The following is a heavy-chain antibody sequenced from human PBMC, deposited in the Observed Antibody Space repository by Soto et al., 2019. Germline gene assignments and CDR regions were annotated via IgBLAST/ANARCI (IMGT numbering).Heavy chain of an antibody. CDR1: GYTFTNYA. J-gene: IGHJ4*02. Sequence: QVQLVQSGAEVKKPAASVKVSCKASGYTFTNYAIAWVRQAPGQGLEWMGWISAYNGNTNYAQKLQGRVTMTTDTSTSTVYMELRSLRSDDTAVYYCARTGFYGSGSRPYYFDSWGQGTLVTVSS. CDR3: ARTGFYGSGSRPYYFDS. V-gene: IGHV1-18*01. D-gene: IGHD3-10*01. CDR2: ISAYNGNT.